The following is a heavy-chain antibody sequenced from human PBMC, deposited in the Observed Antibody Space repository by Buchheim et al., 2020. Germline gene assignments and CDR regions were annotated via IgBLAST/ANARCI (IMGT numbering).Heavy chain of an antibody. J-gene: IGHJ6*03. CDR3: AKDGGLVENYYYYYMDV. CDR2: ISYDGSNK. Sequence: QVQLVESGGGVVQPGRSLRLSCAASGFTFSSYGMHWVRQAPGKGLEWVAVISYDGSNKYYADSVKGRFTISRDNSKNTLYLQRNSLRAEDTAVYYCAKDGGLVENYYYYYMDVWGKGTT. CDR1: GFTFSSYG. V-gene: IGHV3-30*18. D-gene: IGHD3-16*01.